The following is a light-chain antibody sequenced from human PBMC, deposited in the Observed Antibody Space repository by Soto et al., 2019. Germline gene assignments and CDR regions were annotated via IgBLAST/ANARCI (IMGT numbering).Light chain of an antibody. V-gene: IGKV1-39*01. CDR3: QQSYNTPIT. CDR2: AAS. J-gene: IGKJ5*01. Sequence: DIQMTQSPSTLSASVGDRVTITCRASQSLNSLLAWYQQKPGRAPKLLIYAASTLQSGAPSRFSGSGSGTDFTLTISSLQPEDFATYYCQQSYNTPITFGQGTRLANK. CDR1: QSLNSL.